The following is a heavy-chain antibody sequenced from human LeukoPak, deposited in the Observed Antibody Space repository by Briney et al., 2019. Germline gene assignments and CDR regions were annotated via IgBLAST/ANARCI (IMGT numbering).Heavy chain of an antibody. Sequence: AETLSLTCTVSGGSISSYYWSWIRQPPGKGLEWIGYIYYGGSANYNPSPKRRVIISVGTYTNNSSLKLSSVTAADTAVYYCARAGRSLERLSHYYDSTCDAFDIWGQGTMVTVSS. CDR1: GGSISSYY. CDR2: IYYGGSA. V-gene: IGHV4-59*01. CDR3: ARAGRSLERLSHYYDSTCDAFDI. D-gene: IGHD3-22*01. J-gene: IGHJ3*02.